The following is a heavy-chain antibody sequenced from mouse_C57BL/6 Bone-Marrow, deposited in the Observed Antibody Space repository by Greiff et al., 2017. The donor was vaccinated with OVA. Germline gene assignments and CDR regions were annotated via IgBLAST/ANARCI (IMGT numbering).Heavy chain of an antibody. CDR1: GYTFTSYW. V-gene: IGHV1-7*01. J-gene: IGHJ1*03. CDR2: INPSSGYT. Sequence: QVQLQQSGAELAKPGASVKLSCKASGYTFTSYWMHWVKQRPGQGLEWIGYINPSSGYTKSNPQFKDKATLTADKSSSTAYMQLSSLTYEDSAVYYCARSLYGSSYGWYFDVWGTGTTVTVSS. CDR3: ARSLYGSSYGWYFDV. D-gene: IGHD1-1*01.